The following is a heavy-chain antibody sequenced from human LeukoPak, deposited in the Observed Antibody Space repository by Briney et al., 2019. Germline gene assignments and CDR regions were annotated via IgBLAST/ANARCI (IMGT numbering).Heavy chain of an antibody. Sequence: GGSLRLSCAASGFTFSSYSTHWVRQAPGKGLEWVSYISSSRIIYYADSVKGRFTISRDNAKNSVFLQMNSLRTEDTAIYYCVRSDWLDPWGQGTLVTVSS. CDR1: GFTFSSYS. J-gene: IGHJ5*02. CDR3: VRSDWLDP. V-gene: IGHV3-48*01. CDR2: ISSSRII.